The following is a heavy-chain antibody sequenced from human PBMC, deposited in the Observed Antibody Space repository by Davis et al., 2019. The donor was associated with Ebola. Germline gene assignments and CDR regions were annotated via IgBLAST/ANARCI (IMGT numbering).Heavy chain of an antibody. CDR2: ISAGGSTT. J-gene: IGHJ3*01. V-gene: IGHV3-23*01. Sequence: GESLKISCAAFGFTFSSYSMSWVRQAPGKGLEWVSVISAGGSTTVYTDSAKGRFTISRDNSKNTLYLQMNSLRVEDTALYYCAKASSSPLTRAFDVWGRGAMVTVSS. CDR1: GFTFSSYS. CDR3: AKASSSPLTRAFDV.